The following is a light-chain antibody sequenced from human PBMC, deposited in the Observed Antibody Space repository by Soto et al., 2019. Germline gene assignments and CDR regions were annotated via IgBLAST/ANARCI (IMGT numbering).Light chain of an antibody. V-gene: IGKV3-20*01. CDR2: GTS. CDR1: QSVSSNY. Sequence: EIVLAQSPGTLSLSPGEGATLSCRASQSVSSNYFAWYQQKPGQAPRLLIYGTSKRATGIPDRFSGSGSGTDFTLTISRLAPEDSAIYFCQQHSGSSLTFGGGSTVEI. J-gene: IGKJ4*01. CDR3: QQHSGSSLT.